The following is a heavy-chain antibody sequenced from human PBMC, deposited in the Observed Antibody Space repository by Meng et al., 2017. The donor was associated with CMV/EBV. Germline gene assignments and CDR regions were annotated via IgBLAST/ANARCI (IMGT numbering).Heavy chain of an antibody. CDR1: GFTFSSYD. V-gene: IGHV3-21*01. CDR2: ISSSSSYI. J-gene: IGHJ3*02. D-gene: IGHD1-26*01. CDR3: ARRMGKGEWELLGPTLEDAFDI. Sequence: GGSLRLSCAASGFTFSSYDMHWVRQATGKGLEWVSSISSSSSYIYYADSVKGRFTISRDNAKNSLYLQMNSLRAEDTAVYYCARRMGKGEWELLGPTLEDAFDIWGQGTMVTVSS.